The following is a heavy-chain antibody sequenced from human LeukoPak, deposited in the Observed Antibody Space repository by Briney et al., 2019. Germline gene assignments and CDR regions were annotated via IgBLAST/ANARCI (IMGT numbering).Heavy chain of an antibody. V-gene: IGHV3-33*01. Sequence: PGRSLRLSCAASGFTFSSYGMHWVRQAPGKGLEWVAVIWYDGSNKYYADSVKGRFTISRDNSKNTLYLQMNSLRAEDTAVYYCARDPDSYGRGYSYSPFDYWGQGTLVTVSS. CDR1: GFTFSSYG. D-gene: IGHD5-18*01. CDR3: ARDPDSYGRGYSYSPFDY. CDR2: IWYDGSNK. J-gene: IGHJ4*02.